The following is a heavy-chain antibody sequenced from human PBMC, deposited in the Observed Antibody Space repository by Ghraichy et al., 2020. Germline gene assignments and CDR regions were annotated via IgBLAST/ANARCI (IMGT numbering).Heavy chain of an antibody. D-gene: IGHD4-11*01. Sequence: SETLSLTCTVSGGSISSGGYYWSWIRQHPGKGLEWIGYIYYSGSTYYNPSLKSRVTISVDTSKNQFSLKLSSVTAADTAVYYCARGASYSNLYYYGMDVWGQGTTVTVSS. J-gene: IGHJ6*02. V-gene: IGHV4-31*03. CDR2: IYYSGST. CDR1: GGSISSGGYY. CDR3: ARGASYSNLYYYGMDV.